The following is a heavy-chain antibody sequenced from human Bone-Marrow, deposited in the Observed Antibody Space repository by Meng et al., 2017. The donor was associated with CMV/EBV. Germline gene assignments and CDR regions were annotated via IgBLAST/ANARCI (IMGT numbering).Heavy chain of an antibody. V-gene: IGHV4-39*06. Sequence: SETLSLTCTVSGASLSTRGGYWGWIRQPPGKGLEWIGSFYYSGATYYSPSLESRVTVLRDTSKNEFILMMRSVTAADTAQYYCARGEANVWYPSGLEMDVWGQGTTVTVSS. CDR2: FYYSGAT. D-gene: IGHD3-10*01. J-gene: IGHJ6*02. CDR3: ARGEANVWYPSGLEMDV. CDR1: GASLSTRGGY.